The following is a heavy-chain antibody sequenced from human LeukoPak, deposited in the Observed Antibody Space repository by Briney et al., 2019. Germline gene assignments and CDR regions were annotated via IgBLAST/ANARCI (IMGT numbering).Heavy chain of an antibody. D-gene: IGHD6-19*01. CDR1: GYTFTTYG. Sequence: ASAKVSCKASGYTFTTYGISWVRQAPGQGLEWMGWISAYNGNTNYAQKFQGRVTMTTDTSTSIAYMELRSLRSDDTAVYYCARDPTIAVAGPGYWGQGTLVTVSS. V-gene: IGHV1-18*01. CDR3: ARDPTIAVAGPGY. J-gene: IGHJ4*02. CDR2: ISAYNGNT.